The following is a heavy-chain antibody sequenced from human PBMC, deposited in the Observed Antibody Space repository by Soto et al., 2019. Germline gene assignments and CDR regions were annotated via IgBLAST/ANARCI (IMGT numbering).Heavy chain of an antibody. CDR3: AVDPNWEWGY. J-gene: IGHJ4*02. CDR2: ITGTGADT. CDR1: GFTFSSYA. Sequence: EIQLLESGGGLVQPGEALTLSCAASGFTFSSYAMSWVRQGPGKGLEWVSGITGTGADTFYAESVKGRFTISRDNSQNTVYLQMNNLRVEDTAVYYCAVDPNWEWGYWGQGTLVTVSS. V-gene: IGHV3-23*01. D-gene: IGHD1-1*01.